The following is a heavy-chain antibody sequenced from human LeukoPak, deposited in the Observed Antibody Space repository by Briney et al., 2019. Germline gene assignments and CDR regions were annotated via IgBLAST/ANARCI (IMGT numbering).Heavy chain of an antibody. CDR3: ARDRAYGGNSGFDY. CDR1: GGSISSYY. Sequence: SETLSLTCTVSGGSISSYYWSWIRQPAGKGLEWIGRIYSSGSTHYNPSLKSRVTMSVDTSTNHFPLNLSSVTAADTAVYYCARDRAYGGNSGFDYWGQGTLVTVSS. D-gene: IGHD4-23*01. V-gene: IGHV4-4*07. CDR2: IYSSGST. J-gene: IGHJ4*02.